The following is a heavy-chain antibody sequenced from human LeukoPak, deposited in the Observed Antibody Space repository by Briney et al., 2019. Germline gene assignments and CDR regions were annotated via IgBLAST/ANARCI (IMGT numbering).Heavy chain of an antibody. J-gene: IGHJ4*02. CDR3: AGSIQLWLNYFDY. CDR1: GGSIGTTYY. D-gene: IGHD5-18*01. Sequence: SETLSLTCSVSGGSIGTTYYWGVIRQPPGKGLEWIAAIYYNGNTYYKPSLKSRVTMSVDTSKNQFSLKLSSVTAADTAVYYCAGSIQLWLNYFDYWGQGTLVTVSS. V-gene: IGHV4-39*07. CDR2: IYYNGNT.